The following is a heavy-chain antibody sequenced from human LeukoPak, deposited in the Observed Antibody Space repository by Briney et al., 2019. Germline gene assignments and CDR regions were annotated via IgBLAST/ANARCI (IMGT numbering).Heavy chain of an antibody. CDR2: ISGSGGST. D-gene: IGHD2-2*02. CDR1: GFTFSSYA. J-gene: IGHJ5*02. Sequence: GGSLRLSCAASGFTFSSYAMSWVRQAPGKGLEWVSAISGSGGSTYYADSVKDRFTISRDNSKNTLYLQMNSLRAEDTAVYYCAKDYCSSTSCYMSGWFDPWGQGTLVSVSS. CDR3: AKDYCSSTSCYMSGWFDP. V-gene: IGHV3-23*01.